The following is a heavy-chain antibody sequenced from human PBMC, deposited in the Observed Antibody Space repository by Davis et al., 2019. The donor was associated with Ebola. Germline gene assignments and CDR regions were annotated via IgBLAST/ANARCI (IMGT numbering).Heavy chain of an antibody. Sequence: GESLKISCAASGFTVSSNYMSWVRQAPGKGLEWISYIGLSGSPTYYADSVKGRFSLSSDNAKNSLYLQMNSLRADDTAVYYCARVDYYYYGMDVWGQGTTVTVSS. J-gene: IGHJ6*02. CDR1: GFTVSSNY. CDR3: ARVDYYYYGMDV. V-gene: IGHV3-11*01. CDR2: IGLSGSPT.